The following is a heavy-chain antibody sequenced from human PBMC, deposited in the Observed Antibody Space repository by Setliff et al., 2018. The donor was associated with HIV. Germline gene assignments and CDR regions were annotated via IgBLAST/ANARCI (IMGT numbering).Heavy chain of an antibody. CDR1: GFTLGSDW. CDR3: ALLWPFDY. CDR2: IKEDGSEK. V-gene: IGHV3-7*03. D-gene: IGHD3-10*01. J-gene: IGHJ4*02. Sequence: PGGSLRLSCAASGFTLGSDWMSWVRQAPGKGLEWVASIKEDGSEKYYVDSVKGRFTISRDNAENSLFLQMNSLRAEDTAIYYCALLWPFDYWGQGALVTVSS.